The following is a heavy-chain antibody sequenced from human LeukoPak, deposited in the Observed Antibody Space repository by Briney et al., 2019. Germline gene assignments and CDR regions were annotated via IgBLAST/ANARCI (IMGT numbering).Heavy chain of an antibody. CDR2: ITISGHTK. J-gene: IGHJ5*02. CDR3: ARGDPHADL. CDR1: GFDLSTYE. V-gene: IGHV3-48*03. Sequence: GGSLRLSCAASGFDLSTYEMSWVRQAPGKGLEWIADITISGHTKNYADSVKGRFTISRDNARTSLYLQMNSLRVEDTGVYYCARGDPHADLWGQGTLVTVSS.